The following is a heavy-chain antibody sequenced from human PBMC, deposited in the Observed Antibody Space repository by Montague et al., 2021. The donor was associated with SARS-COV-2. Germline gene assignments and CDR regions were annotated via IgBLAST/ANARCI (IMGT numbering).Heavy chain of an antibody. J-gene: IGHJ4*02. CDR2: INHSGST. CDR1: VGSLSGYY. V-gene: IGHV4-34*01. D-gene: IGHD5-24*01. CDR3: ARIGGGYNAPPGY. Sequence: SETLSLTCAVYVGSLSGYYWSWIRQPPGKGLEWIGEINHSGSTNYNPSLRSRITILVDTSKNQFSLKLSSVTAADTAVYYCARIGGGYNAPPGYWGQGTLVTVPS.